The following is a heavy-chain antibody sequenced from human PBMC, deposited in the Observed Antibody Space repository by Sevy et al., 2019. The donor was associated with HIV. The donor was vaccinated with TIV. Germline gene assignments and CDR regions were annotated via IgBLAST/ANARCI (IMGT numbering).Heavy chain of an antibody. Sequence: GGSLRLSCAASGFTFSSYSMNWVRQAPGKGLEWVSSISGSSSDIYYADSVKGRFTITRDNAKNSLYLQMNSLRAEDTAVYYCARDSAVGYWGQGTLVTVSS. CDR1: GFTFSSYS. V-gene: IGHV3-21*01. CDR3: ARDSAVGY. CDR2: ISGSSSDI. J-gene: IGHJ4*02. D-gene: IGHD1-26*01.